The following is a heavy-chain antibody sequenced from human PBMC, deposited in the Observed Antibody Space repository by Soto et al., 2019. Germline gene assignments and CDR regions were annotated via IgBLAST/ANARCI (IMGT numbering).Heavy chain of an antibody. CDR2: IYGGGGT. J-gene: IGHJ4*02. CDR1: GFTVSTNY. V-gene: IGHV3-66*01. D-gene: IGHD2-2*01. CDR3: AREGKYGPFDY. Sequence: GGSLRLSCAASGFTVSTNYMSWVRQAPGKGLEWISIIYGGGGTYYADSVKGRFTISRDNSKNTLYLQMNSLRAEDTALYYCAREGKYGPFDYWGQGTLVTVSS.